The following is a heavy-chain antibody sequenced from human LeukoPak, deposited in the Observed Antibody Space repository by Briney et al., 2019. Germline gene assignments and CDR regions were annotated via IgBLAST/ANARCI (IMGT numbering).Heavy chain of an antibody. CDR1: GGSFSGYY. Sequence: PSETLSLTCAVYGGSFSGYYWSWIRQPPGKGLGWIGEINHSGSTNYNPSLKSRVTISVDTSKNQFSLRLSSVTAADTAVYYCARASWPPRLLNYWGQGTLVTVSS. CDR3: ARASWPPRLLNY. J-gene: IGHJ4*02. V-gene: IGHV4-34*01. D-gene: IGHD1-26*01. CDR2: INHSGST.